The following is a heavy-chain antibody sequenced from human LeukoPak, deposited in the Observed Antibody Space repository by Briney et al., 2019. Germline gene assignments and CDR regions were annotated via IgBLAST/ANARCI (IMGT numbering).Heavy chain of an antibody. CDR2: IEEDGSAE. CDR3: ARDDGDF. V-gene: IGHV3-7*01. J-gene: IGHJ4*02. Sequence: GGSLRLSCAASTVTFNGYWMMWVRQAPGKGLQWVASIEEDGSAEFYVDSVKGRFTISRDDAKNSLSLQMNSLRAEDTAVYYCARDDGDFWGQGTLVTVSS. CDR1: TVTFNGYW.